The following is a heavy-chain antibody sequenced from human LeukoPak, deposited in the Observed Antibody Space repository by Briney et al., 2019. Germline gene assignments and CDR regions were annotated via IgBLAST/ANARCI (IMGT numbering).Heavy chain of an antibody. V-gene: IGHV1-58*01. J-gene: IGHJ4*02. CDR1: GSTFTSSA. CDR3: AAVPIAVAGTFDY. CDR2: IVVGSGNT. D-gene: IGHD6-19*01. Sequence: GASVKVSCKASGSTFTSSAVQWVRQARGQRLEWIGWIVVGSGNTNYAQKFQERVTITRDMSTSTAYMELSSLRSEDTAVYYCAAVPIAVAGTFDYWGQGTLVTVSS.